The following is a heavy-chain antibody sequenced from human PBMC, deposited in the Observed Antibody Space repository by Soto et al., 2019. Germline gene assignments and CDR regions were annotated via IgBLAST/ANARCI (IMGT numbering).Heavy chain of an antibody. CDR2: IYYSGST. J-gene: IGHJ4*02. D-gene: IGHD2-15*01. Sequence: LSRTCTVSGDSVSSGSYYWSWIRQPPGKGLEGSGCIYYSGSTNYNPSLKSRVTISIDTTKNQFSQKLSSVTVAVTAVYYCARARRGYCSGGSCQYYFDYWGQGTLVTVSS. CDR1: GDSVSSGSYY. V-gene: IGHV4-61*01. CDR3: ARARRGYCSGGSCQYYFDY.